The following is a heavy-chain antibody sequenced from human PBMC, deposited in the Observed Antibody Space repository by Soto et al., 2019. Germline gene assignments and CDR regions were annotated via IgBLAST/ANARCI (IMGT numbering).Heavy chain of an antibody. J-gene: IGHJ1*01. CDR1: GFTFSSYA. D-gene: IGHD2-21*02. CDR3: ARAYCGGDCYQGGYSQH. CDR2: ISYDGSNK. Sequence: QVQLVESGGGVVQPGRSLRLSCAASGFTFSSYAMHWVRQAPGKGLEWVAVISYDGSNKYYADSVKGRFTISRDNSKNTLYLQINSLRAEGTAVYYCARAYCGGDCYQGGYSQHWGQGTLVTVSS. V-gene: IGHV3-30-3*01.